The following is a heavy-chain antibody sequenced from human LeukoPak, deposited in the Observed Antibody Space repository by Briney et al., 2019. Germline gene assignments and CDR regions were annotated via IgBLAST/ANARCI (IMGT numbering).Heavy chain of an antibody. V-gene: IGHV4-4*02. Sequence: SGTLSLTCAVSGGFISSGNWWGWFRQPPGKGLEWIGEIHHSVGTNYNPSLKSRVAVSMDKSKHRFSLRVTSVTAADTAMYYCARKGPATIADYWGRGTLVTVSS. CDR1: GGFISSGNW. J-gene: IGHJ4*02. CDR2: IHHSVGT. CDR3: ARKGPATIADY. D-gene: IGHD4-11*01.